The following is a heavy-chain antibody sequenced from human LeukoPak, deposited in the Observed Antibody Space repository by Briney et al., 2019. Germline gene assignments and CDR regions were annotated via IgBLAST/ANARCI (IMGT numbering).Heavy chain of an antibody. CDR2: IYHSGST. CDR3: ARVLGYCSSTSCYFPHYYYYYGMDV. J-gene: IGHJ6*02. D-gene: IGHD2-2*03. V-gene: IGHV4-34*01. CDR1: GGSFSGYY. Sequence: SETLSLTCAVYGGSFSGYYWSWIRQPPGKGLEWIGEIYHSGSTNYNPSLKSRVTISVDKSKNQFSLKLSSVTAADTAVYYCARVLGYCSSTSCYFPHYYYYYGMDVWGQGTTVTVSS.